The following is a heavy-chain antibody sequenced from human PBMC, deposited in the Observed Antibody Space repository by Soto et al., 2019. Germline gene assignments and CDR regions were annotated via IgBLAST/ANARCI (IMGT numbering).Heavy chain of an antibody. CDR2: IIPIFGTA. J-gene: IGHJ3*02. CDR3: ARVTPQRVDAFDI. CDR1: GGTFSSYA. Sequence: SVKVSCKASGGTFSSYAISWVRQAPGQGLEWMGGIIPIFGTANYAQKFQGRVTITADESTSTAYMELSSLRSEDTAVYYCARVTPQRVDAFDIWGQGTMVTVSS. D-gene: IGHD1-20*01. V-gene: IGHV1-69*13.